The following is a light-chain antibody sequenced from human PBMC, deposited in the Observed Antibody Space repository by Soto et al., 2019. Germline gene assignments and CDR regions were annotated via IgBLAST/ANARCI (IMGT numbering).Light chain of an antibody. J-gene: IGKJ4*01. Sequence: EIVLTQSPGTQSLSPGEGATLSCRASQSVSSSYLAWYQQKPGQAPRLLIYGASNRATGIPDRFSGSGSGTDFTLTISRLEPEDFAVYYCQQYSSSPLTFGGGTKVDIK. CDR1: QSVSSSY. V-gene: IGKV3-20*01. CDR3: QQYSSSPLT. CDR2: GAS.